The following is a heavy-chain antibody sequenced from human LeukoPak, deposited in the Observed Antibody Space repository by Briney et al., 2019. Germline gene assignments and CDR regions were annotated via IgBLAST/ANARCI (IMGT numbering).Heavy chain of an antibody. Sequence: GGSLRLSCAASGFTFSSYAMHWVRQAPGKGLEWVAVISYDGSNKYYADSVKGRFTISRDNSKNTLYLQMNSLRAEDTAVYYCARDGVRGAGDYYYMDVWGKGTTVTVSS. CDR3: ARDGVRGAGDYYYMDV. D-gene: IGHD3-10*01. CDR2: ISYDGSNK. J-gene: IGHJ6*03. CDR1: GFTFSSYA. V-gene: IGHV3-30*04.